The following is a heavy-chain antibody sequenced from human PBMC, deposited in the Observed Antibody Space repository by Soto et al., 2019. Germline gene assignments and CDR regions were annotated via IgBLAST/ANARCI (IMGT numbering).Heavy chain of an antibody. CDR2: IYYSGST. J-gene: IGHJ4*02. Sequence: PTETLSLTCTVSGGSISSYYWSWIRQPPGKGLEWIGYIYYSGSTNYNPSLKSRVTISVDTSKNQFSLKLSSVTAADTAVYYCARHAVGIVVVVAAEIDYWGQGTLVTVSS. V-gene: IGHV4-59*08. CDR3: ARHAVGIVVVVAAEIDY. CDR1: GGSISSYY. D-gene: IGHD2-15*01.